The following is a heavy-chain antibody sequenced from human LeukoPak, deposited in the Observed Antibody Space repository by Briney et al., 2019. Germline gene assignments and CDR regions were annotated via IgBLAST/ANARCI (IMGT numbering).Heavy chain of an antibody. V-gene: IGHV3-30*02. D-gene: IGHD2-8*01. Sequence: GGSLRLSCAASGFTFSSYGMHWVRQAPGKGLEWVAFIRYEGSNKYYADSVKGRFTISRDNSKNTLYLQMNSLRAEDTAVYYCAKGSRYCTNGVSYTGYYFDYWGQGTLVTVSS. CDR1: GFTFSSYG. CDR2: IRYEGSNK. J-gene: IGHJ4*02. CDR3: AKGSRYCTNGVSYTGYYFDY.